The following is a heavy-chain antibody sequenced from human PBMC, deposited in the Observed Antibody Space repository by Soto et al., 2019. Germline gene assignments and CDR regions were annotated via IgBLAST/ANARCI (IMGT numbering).Heavy chain of an antibody. CDR2: ISGSGGST. Sequence: GGSLRLSCAASGFTFSSYAMSWVRQAPGKGLEWVSAISGSGGSTYYADSVKGRFTISRDNSKNTLYLQMNSLRAEDTAVYYCAKDLDSSSWYLHNWFDPWGQGTLVTVSS. D-gene: IGHD6-13*01. CDR1: GFTFSSYA. V-gene: IGHV3-23*01. CDR3: AKDLDSSSWYLHNWFDP. J-gene: IGHJ5*02.